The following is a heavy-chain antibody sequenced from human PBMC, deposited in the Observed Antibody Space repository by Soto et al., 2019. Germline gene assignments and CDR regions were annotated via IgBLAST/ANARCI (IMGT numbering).Heavy chain of an antibody. Sequence: EVQLVESGGTLVQPGGSLKLSCAASGFDASVNFMTWVRQAPGKGLEWVTAINNAGTTFYADSVKDRFSMSSDDSKNPLYLQMNSLRVEDTAMYYCVRENYYYGMDVWGQGTAVTVSS. CDR2: INNAGTT. V-gene: IGHV3-66*01. CDR3: VRENYYYGMDV. CDR1: GFDASVNF. J-gene: IGHJ6*02.